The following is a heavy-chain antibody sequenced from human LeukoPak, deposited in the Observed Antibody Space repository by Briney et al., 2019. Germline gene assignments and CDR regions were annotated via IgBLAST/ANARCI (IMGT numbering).Heavy chain of an antibody. Sequence: GASVKVSCKTSGYSFTGYYIHWVRQAPGQGLEWMGRINPNSGGTNYAQKFQGRVTMTRDTSISTAYIDLSSLIPDDTAVYYCARGFGYYDSRGYHNDAFDIWGQGTLVTVSS. D-gene: IGHD3-22*01. J-gene: IGHJ3*02. CDR2: INPNSGGT. V-gene: IGHV1-2*06. CDR3: ARGFGYYDSRGYHNDAFDI. CDR1: GYSFTGYY.